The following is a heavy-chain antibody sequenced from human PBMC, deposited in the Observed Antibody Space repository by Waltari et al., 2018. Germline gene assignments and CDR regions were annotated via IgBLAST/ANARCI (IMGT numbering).Heavy chain of an antibody. D-gene: IGHD1-7*01. V-gene: IGHV1-2*02. CDR1: GATFTGYS. Sequence: QVQLVQSGAEVKKPGASVKVSCRASGATFTGYSMHWVRQAPGQGVEWMVWINPSSGGTIYAQKFPGRVTRTRDTSISTAYMELSRLRSDDTAVYYCALEGLELKSGFDYWGQGTLVTVSS. CDR2: INPSSGGT. J-gene: IGHJ4*02. CDR3: ALEGLELKSGFDY.